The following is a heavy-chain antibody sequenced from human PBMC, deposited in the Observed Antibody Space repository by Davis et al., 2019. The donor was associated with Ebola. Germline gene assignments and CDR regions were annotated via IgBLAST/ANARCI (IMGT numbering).Heavy chain of an antibody. D-gene: IGHD3-3*01. Sequence: MPSETLSLTCTVSGGSVSSGSYYWSWIRQPPGKGLEWIGYIYYSGSTNYNPSLKSRVTISVDTSKNQFSLKLSSVTAADTAVYYCARVAYDFWSGLENWFDPWGQGTLVTVSS. CDR1: GGSVSSGSYY. V-gene: IGHV4-61*01. CDR2: IYYSGST. J-gene: IGHJ5*02. CDR3: ARVAYDFWSGLENWFDP.